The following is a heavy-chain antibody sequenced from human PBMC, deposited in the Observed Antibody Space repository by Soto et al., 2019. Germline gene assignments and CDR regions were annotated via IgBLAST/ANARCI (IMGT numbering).Heavy chain of an antibody. Sequence: GASLKISCKGSGYSFTSYWISWVRQMPGKGLEWMGRIDPSDSYSNYSPSFKGHVTISVDKSISTAYLQWSSLKASDTAMYYCARHGPALMNPHYYYYSAIDVWAQRSTVPVAS. CDR3: ARHGPALMNPHYYYYSAIDV. CDR1: GYSFTSYW. J-gene: IGHJ6*02. CDR2: IDPSDSYS. D-gene: IGHD2-2*01. V-gene: IGHV5-10-1*01.